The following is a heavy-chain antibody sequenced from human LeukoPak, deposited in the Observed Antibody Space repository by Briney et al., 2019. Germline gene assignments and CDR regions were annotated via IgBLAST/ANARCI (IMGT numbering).Heavy chain of an antibody. D-gene: IGHD2-2*02. CDR1: GYTFTSYY. J-gene: IGHJ3*02. CDR3: AADPPIVVPAAIGFHAFDI. Sequence: ASVKVSCKASGYTFTSYYMHWVRQAPGQGLEWMGIINPSGGSTSYAQKFQGRVTMTRDTSTSTVYMELSSLRSEDTAVYYCAADPPIVVPAAIGFHAFDIWGQGTMVTVSS. V-gene: IGHV1-46*01. CDR2: INPSGGST.